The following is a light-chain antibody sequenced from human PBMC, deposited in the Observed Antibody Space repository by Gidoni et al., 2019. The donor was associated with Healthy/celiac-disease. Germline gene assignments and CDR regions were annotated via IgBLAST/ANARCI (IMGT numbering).Light chain of an antibody. CDR2: GAS. Sequence: EIVMTQSPATLSVSPGERATLSCRASQSVSSNLAWYQQKPGQAPRLLIYGASTRATGIPARFSGSGSGTEFTLTISSLQSEDFAVYYCQQYNNWPPVPYTFGQXTKLEIK. V-gene: IGKV3-15*01. J-gene: IGKJ2*01. CDR1: QSVSSN. CDR3: QQYNNWPPVPYT.